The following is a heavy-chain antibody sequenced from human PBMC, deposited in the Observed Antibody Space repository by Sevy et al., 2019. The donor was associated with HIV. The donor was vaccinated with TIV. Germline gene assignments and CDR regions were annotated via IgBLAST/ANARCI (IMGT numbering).Heavy chain of an antibody. CDR3: AKDGPLPPPYSSGWFSGVREGIIDY. Sequence: GGSLRLSCAASGFTFSSYAMSWVRQAPGKWLEWVSAISGSGGSTYYADSVKGRFTISRENSKNTLYLQMNSLRAEDTAVYYCAKDGPLPPPYSSGWFSGVREGIIDYWGQRTLVTVSS. CDR2: ISGSGGST. V-gene: IGHV3-23*01. CDR1: GFTFSSYA. D-gene: IGHD6-19*01. J-gene: IGHJ4*02.